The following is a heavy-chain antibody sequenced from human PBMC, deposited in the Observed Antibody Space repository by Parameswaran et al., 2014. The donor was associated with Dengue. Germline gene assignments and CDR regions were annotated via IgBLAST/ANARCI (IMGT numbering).Heavy chain of an antibody. D-gene: IGHD1-7*01. J-gene: IGHJ4*02. CDR3: ARAENWNSNFDY. Sequence: RWIRQPPGKGLEWIGYIYYSGSTYYNPSLKSRVTISLDTSKNQFSLKLSSVTAADTAVYYCARAENWNSNFDYWGQGTLVTVSS. V-gene: IGHV4-31*02. CDR2: IYYSGST.